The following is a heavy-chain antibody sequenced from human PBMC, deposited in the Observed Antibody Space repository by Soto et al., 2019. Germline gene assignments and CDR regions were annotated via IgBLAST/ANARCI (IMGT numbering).Heavy chain of an antibody. Sequence: SETLSLTCAVSGGSISINNYYWGWIRQPPGKGLEWIGTIYYTGNTFYNPSLKSRVTISVDTSKNQFSLKLSSVTAADTAVYYCARQFSSSWGDWFDPWGQGTLVTVSS. J-gene: IGHJ5*02. CDR1: GGSISINNYY. CDR3: ARQFSSSWGDWFDP. CDR2: IYYTGNT. V-gene: IGHV4-39*01. D-gene: IGHD6-6*01.